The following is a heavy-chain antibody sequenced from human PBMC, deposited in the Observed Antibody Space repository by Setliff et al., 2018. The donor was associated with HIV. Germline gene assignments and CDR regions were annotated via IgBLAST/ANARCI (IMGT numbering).Heavy chain of an antibody. CDR1: GFIFSSYA. J-gene: IGHJ4*02. Sequence: GGSLRLSCAASGFIFSSYAMHWVRQAPGKGLEWVAVMSYDGNNKYYADSVKGRYTISRDNAKNSLYLQMNSLRAEDTAVYYCARSRAAGFDYWGQGTLVTVPQ. V-gene: IGHV3-30*07. CDR2: MSYDGNNK. CDR3: ARSRAAGFDY. D-gene: IGHD6-13*01.